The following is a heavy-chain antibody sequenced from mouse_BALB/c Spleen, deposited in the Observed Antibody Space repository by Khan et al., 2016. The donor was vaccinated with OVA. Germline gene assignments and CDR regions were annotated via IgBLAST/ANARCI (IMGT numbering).Heavy chain of an antibody. CDR3: ARWARYWYFDV. D-gene: IGHD3-1*01. CDR1: GYTFTNYG. CDR2: INTYTGEP. J-gene: IGHJ1*01. V-gene: IGHV9-1*02. Sequence: QIQLVQSGPELKKPGETVKISCKASGYTFTNYGMNWVKQAPGKGLKWMGWINTYTGEPTYTDDFKGRFAFSLETSASTAYLQINNQKNEDLDTYFWARWARYWYFDVWGAGTTVTVSS.